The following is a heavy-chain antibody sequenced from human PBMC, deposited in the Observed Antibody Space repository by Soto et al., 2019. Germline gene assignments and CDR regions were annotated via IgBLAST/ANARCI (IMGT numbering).Heavy chain of an antibody. J-gene: IGHJ4*02. V-gene: IGHV4-4*07. CDR2: IYMSGST. CDR1: GDSMTKYY. D-gene: IGHD1-26*01. CDR3: ARTVGAAYYFDF. Sequence: QVQLQESGPGLVKPSETLSLTCNVSGDSMTKYYWSWIRQPPGKGLEWIGRIYMSGSTNYNPSLKSRVTMSIDTSNNHFSLDLKSVTAADTAVYYCARTVGAAYYFDFWGQGALVTVSS.